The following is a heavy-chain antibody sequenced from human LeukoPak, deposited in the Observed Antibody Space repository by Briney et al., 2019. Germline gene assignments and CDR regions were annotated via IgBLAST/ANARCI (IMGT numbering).Heavy chain of an antibody. D-gene: IGHD2-2*01. Sequence: PGGSLRLSCAASGFTFSSYAMRWVRQAPGKGLEWVSVISCGGSNTYYADSVKGRFTISRDNSKNTLYLQMNSLRAEDTAVYYWARDLVVVVPAALSYYYYYGMDVWGQGTTVTVSS. CDR2: ISCGGSNT. J-gene: IGHJ6*02. CDR1: GFTFSSYA. CDR3: ARDLVVVVPAALSYYYYYGMDV. V-gene: IGHV3-30*04.